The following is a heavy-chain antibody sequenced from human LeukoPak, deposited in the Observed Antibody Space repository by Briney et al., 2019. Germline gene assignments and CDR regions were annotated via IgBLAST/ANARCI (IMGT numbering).Heavy chain of an antibody. J-gene: IGHJ5*02. Sequence: SGGSLRLSCAASGFTFSSYWMSWVRQAPGKGLEWVANIKQDGSEKYYVDSVKGRFTISRDNAKNSLYLQMNSLRAEDTAVYYCARRVSVAARKWFDPWGQGTLVTVSS. CDR2: IKQDGSEK. CDR1: GFTFSSYW. V-gene: IGHV3-7*01. D-gene: IGHD2-15*01. CDR3: ARRVSVAARKWFDP.